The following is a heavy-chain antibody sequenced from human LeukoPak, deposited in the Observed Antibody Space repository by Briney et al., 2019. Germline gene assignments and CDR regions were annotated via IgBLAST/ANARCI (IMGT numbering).Heavy chain of an antibody. V-gene: IGHV3-48*04. CDR1: GFTISSYT. J-gene: IGHJ4*02. CDR3: ARDHRYAFDN. Sequence: GGSLRLSCTGSGFTISSYTMNWVRQAPGKGLEWISYVGISSGNTKYADSVKGRFTISGDSAKNSVFLQMNSLRVEDTAVYYCARDHRYAFDNWGQGTLVTVSS. CDR2: VGISSGNT. D-gene: IGHD5-12*01.